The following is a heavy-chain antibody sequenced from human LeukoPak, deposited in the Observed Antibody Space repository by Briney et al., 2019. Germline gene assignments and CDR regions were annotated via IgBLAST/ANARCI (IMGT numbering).Heavy chain of an antibody. Sequence: SETLSLTCTVSGGSISSYYWSWVRQPPGKGLEWIGYVYYSRSTDYNPSPKSRVTISVDTSKNQFSLRLTSVTAADTAVYYCARLGGSYYHVYYFDQWGQGTLVTVSS. V-gene: IGHV4-59*08. CDR2: VYYSRST. J-gene: IGHJ4*02. D-gene: IGHD1-26*01. CDR3: ARLGGSYYHVYYFDQ. CDR1: GGSISSYY.